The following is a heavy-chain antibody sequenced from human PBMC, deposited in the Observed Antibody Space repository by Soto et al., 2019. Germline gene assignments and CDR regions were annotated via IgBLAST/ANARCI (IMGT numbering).Heavy chain of an antibody. Sequence: SLRLSCAASGFTFSSYGMHWVRQAPGKGLEWVAVISYDGSNKYYADSVKGRFTISRDNSKNTLYLQINSLRAEDTAVYYCANAGTGYYGMDVWGKGTTVTV. J-gene: IGHJ6*01. CDR3: ANAGTGYYGMDV. CDR1: GFTFSSYG. V-gene: IGHV3-30*18. CDR2: ISYDGSNK.